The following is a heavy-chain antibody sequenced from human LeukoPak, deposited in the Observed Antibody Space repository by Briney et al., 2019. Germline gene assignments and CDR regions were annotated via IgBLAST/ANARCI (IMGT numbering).Heavy chain of an antibody. CDR2: ISWNSGSI. J-gene: IGHJ4*02. CDR3: ARGDDY. V-gene: IGHV3-9*01. Sequence: GGSLRLSCAASGFTFDDYAMHWVRQAPGKGLEWVSGISWNSGSIGYADSVKGRFTISRDNAKNTLYMQMNSLRAVDTAVYYCARGDDYWGQGTLVIVSS. CDR1: GFTFDDYA.